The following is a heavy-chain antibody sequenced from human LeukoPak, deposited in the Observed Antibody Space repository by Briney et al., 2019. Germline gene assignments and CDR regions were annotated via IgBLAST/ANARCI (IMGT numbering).Heavy chain of an antibody. CDR2: IYYSGST. V-gene: IGHV4-59*12. CDR3: ARGRGYYDSSGYYSLGYYYMDV. Sequence: SETLSLTCTVSGGSISSYYWSWIRQPPGKGLEWIGYIYYSGSTNYNPSLKSRVTISVDTSKNQFSLKLSSVTAADTAVYYCARGRGYYDSSGYYSLGYYYMDVWGKGTTVTVSS. J-gene: IGHJ6*03. D-gene: IGHD3-22*01. CDR1: GGSISSYY.